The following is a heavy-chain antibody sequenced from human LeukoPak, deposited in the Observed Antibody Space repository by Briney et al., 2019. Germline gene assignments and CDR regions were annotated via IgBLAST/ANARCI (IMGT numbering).Heavy chain of an antibody. V-gene: IGHV3-48*03. J-gene: IGHJ6*02. D-gene: IGHD6-19*01. CDR1: GFTFSSYE. CDR3: ARDPTAVAGNYYYGMDV. CDR2: ISSSGSTI. Sequence: QSGGSLRLSCAASGFTFSSYEMNWVRQAPGKGLEWVSYISSSGSTIYYAASVKGRFTISRDNAKNSLYLQMNSLRAEDTAVYYCARDPTAVAGNYYYGMDVWGQGTTVTVSS.